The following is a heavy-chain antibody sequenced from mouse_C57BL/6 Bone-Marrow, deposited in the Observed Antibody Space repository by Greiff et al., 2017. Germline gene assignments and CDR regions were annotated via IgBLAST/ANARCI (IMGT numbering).Heavy chain of an antibody. CDR3: ARFYYSNFYYAMDY. V-gene: IGHV5-6*01. Sequence: EVKLMESGGDLVKPGGSLKLSCAASGFTFSSYGMSWVRQTPDKRLEWVATISSGGSYTYYPDSVKGRFTISRDNAKKTLYLQMSSLKSEDTAMYYCARFYYSNFYYAMDYWGQGTSVTVSS. CDR1: GFTFSSYG. D-gene: IGHD2-5*01. J-gene: IGHJ4*01. CDR2: ISSGGSYT.